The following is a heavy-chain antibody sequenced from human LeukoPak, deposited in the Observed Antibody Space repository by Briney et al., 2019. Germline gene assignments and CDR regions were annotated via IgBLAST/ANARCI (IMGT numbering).Heavy chain of an antibody. V-gene: IGHV3-21*01. CDR1: GFTFSSYS. CDR3: ARDLGSSYYDFWSGYYGIGY. D-gene: IGHD3-3*01. CDR2: ISSSSSYI. J-gene: IGHJ4*02. Sequence: GGSLRLSCAASGFTFSSYSMNWVRQAPGKGLEWVSSISSSSSYIYYADSVKGRFTISRDNAKNSLYLQMNSLRAEDTAVYYCARDLGSSYYDFWSGYYGIGYWGQGTLVTVSS.